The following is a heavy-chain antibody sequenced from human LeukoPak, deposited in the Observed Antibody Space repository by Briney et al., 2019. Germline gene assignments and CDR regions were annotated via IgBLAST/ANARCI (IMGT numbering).Heavy chain of an antibody. CDR1: GFTFSDYY. Sequence: PGGSLRLSCAASGFTFSDYYMSWIRQAPGKGLEWVSYISSSGSTIYYADSVKGRFTISRDNAKNSLYLQMNSLRAEDTAVYYCASPSGVGRPLHDAFDIWGQGTMVTVSS. D-gene: IGHD3-10*01. CDR3: ASPSGVGRPLHDAFDI. V-gene: IGHV3-11*01. CDR2: ISSSGSTI. J-gene: IGHJ3*02.